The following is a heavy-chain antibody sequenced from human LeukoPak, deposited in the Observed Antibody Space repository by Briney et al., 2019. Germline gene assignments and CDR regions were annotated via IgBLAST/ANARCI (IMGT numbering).Heavy chain of an antibody. CDR1: GGSISGYY. V-gene: IGHV4-30-4*01. J-gene: IGHJ6*02. CDR2: IYYSGST. Sequence: PSETLSLTCTVSGGSISGYYWSWTRQPPGKGLEWIGYIYYSGSTYYNPSLKSRVTISVDTSKNQFSLKLSSVTAADTAVYYCARDHNYYGSGMKHYYYGMDVWGQGTTVTVSS. CDR3: ARDHNYYGSGMKHYYYGMDV. D-gene: IGHD3-10*01.